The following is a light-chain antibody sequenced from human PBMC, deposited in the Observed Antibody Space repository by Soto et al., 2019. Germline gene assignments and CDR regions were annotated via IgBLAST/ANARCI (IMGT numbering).Light chain of an antibody. Sequence: EIVLTQSPGTLSLSPGERATLSCRASQTVTSNYFAWYQQRPGQALRLLIYGATSRATGIPDRCSGGGSGTDFTLTISRLEPEDFAVYYCQQYGSTPPTFGHGTKLEIK. CDR2: GAT. J-gene: IGKJ2*01. CDR1: QTVTSNY. V-gene: IGKV3-20*01. CDR3: QQYGSTPPT.